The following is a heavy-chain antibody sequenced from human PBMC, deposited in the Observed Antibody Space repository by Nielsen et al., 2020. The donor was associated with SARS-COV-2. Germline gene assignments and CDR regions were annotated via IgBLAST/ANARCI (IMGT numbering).Heavy chain of an antibody. CDR1: GFTFSSYS. D-gene: IGHD1-14*01. Sequence: GGSLRLSCAASGFTFSSYSMNWVRQAPGKELEWVSSISSSSSYIYYADSVKGRFTISRDNAKNSLYLQMNSLRAEDTAVYYCARDGRNHGAFDIWGQGTMVTVSS. V-gene: IGHV3-21*01. CDR3: ARDGRNHGAFDI. CDR2: ISSSSSYI. J-gene: IGHJ3*02.